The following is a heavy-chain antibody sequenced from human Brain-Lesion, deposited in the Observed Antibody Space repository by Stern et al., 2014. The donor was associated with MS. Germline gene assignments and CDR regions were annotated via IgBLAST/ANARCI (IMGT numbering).Heavy chain of an antibody. CDR2: VNNDGRRT. V-gene: IGHV3-74*02. D-gene: IGHD3-10*01. CDR3: ARGERWFDS. J-gene: IGHJ5*01. CDR1: GFTFSNSW. Sequence: EVQLVESGGGLVQPGGSRRLSCAASGFTFSNSWMHWVRPAPGKGLVWVSRVNNDGRRTSYADSVKGRFTMSRDNAKNTLYLQMNSLRVEDTAIYYCARGERWFDSWGQGTLVTVSS.